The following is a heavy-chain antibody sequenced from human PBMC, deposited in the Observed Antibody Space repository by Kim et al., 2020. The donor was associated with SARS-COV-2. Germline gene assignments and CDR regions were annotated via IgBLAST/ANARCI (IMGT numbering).Heavy chain of an antibody. CDR3: GRDRRSASFDY. CDR2: MQYDGSKT. Sequence: GGSLRLSCEMSGFTFRSYGMNWVRQAPGKGLEWVAGMQYDGSKTYYGDSVMGRFTISRDDSKNTVYLQISRLRDDDTAVYFCGRDRRSASFDYWGHGTLFTVSS. V-gene: IGHV3-33*01. J-gene: IGHJ4*01. CDR1: GFTFRSYG.